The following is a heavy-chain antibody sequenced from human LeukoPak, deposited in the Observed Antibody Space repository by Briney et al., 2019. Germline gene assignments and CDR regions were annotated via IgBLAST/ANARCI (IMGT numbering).Heavy chain of an antibody. CDR3: AKVLGSGSYLSAFDI. Sequence: GGSLRLSCAASGFTVSNNYMTWVRQAPGKGLEWVSLIYSGGSTYYADSVKGRFTISRDNSKNTVYLQMNSLRAEDTAVYYCAKVLGSGSYLSAFDIWGQGTMVTVSS. CDR1: GFTVSNNY. CDR2: IYSGGST. V-gene: IGHV3-66*01. D-gene: IGHD1-26*01. J-gene: IGHJ3*02.